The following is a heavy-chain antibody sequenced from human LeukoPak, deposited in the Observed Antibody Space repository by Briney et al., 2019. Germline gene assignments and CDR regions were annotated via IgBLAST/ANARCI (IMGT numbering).Heavy chain of an antibody. D-gene: IGHD3-22*01. V-gene: IGHV3-11*01. CDR1: GFTFSDYY. Sequence: TAGGSLRLSCAASGFTFSDYYMSWIRQAPGKGLEWVSYISSSGSTIYYADSVKGRFTISRDNAKNSLCLQMNSLRAEDTAVYYCARGSYYYDSSGSPGAPIWGQGTMVTVSS. J-gene: IGHJ3*02. CDR3: ARGSYYYDSSGSPGAPI. CDR2: ISSSGSTI.